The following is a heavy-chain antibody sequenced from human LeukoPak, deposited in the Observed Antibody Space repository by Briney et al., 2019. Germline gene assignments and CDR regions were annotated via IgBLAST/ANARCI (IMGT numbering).Heavy chain of an antibody. CDR1: GFNLGRYA. J-gene: IGHJ3*01. CDR2: INTGETT. CDR3: AKEAFDV. V-gene: IGHV3-23*01. Sequence: GGSLRLSCAASGFNLGRYAMSWVRQAPGRGLEWVSCINTGETTFYADSVKGRFTISRDSSKNNLYLHMTSLRDEDTALYYCAKEAFDVWGQGTVVIVSS.